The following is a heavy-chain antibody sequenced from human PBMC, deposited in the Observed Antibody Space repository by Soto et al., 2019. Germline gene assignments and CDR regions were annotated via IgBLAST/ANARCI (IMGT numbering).Heavy chain of an antibody. CDR2: IVPIYSAT. CDR3: AKTPPRTAATAYYFDY. CDR1: GDTFSSYA. V-gene: IGHV1-69*12. J-gene: IGHJ4*02. Sequence: QVQLAQSGAEVKKPGSSVKVSCKASGDTFSSYAISWVRQAPGQGLEWIGGIVPIYSATEYAQKFQGRVTITADESTNTAYMELSSLTSEDTAVYYCAKTPPRTAATAYYFDYWGQGSRVIVSS. D-gene: IGHD2-21*02.